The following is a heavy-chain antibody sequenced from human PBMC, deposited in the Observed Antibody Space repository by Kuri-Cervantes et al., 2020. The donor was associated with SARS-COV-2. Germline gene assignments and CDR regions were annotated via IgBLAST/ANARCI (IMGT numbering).Heavy chain of an antibody. CDR2: IIPIFGTA. Sequence: SVKVSCKASGGPLNNYVINWVRQAPGQGLEWMGGIIPIFGTANYAQKFQGRVTITADKSTSTAYMELSSLRSEDTAVYYCARDRRGYSYGFALNWFDPWGQGTLVTVSS. V-gene: IGHV1-69*06. J-gene: IGHJ5*02. CDR3: ARDRRGYSYGFALNWFDP. CDR1: GGPLNNYV. D-gene: IGHD5-18*01.